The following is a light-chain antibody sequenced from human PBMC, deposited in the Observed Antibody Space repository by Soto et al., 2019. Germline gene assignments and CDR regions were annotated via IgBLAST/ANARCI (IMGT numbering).Light chain of an antibody. CDR1: QSVSSY. CDR2: DAS. J-gene: IGKJ5*01. V-gene: IGKV3-11*01. Sequence: EIVLTQSPATLSLSPGERATLSCRASQSVSSYLAWYQQKPGQAPRLLISDASNRATGIPARFSGSGSGTDFPLTISSLEPEDFAVYYCQHRSTWPRAFGQGTRLEIK. CDR3: QHRSTWPRA.